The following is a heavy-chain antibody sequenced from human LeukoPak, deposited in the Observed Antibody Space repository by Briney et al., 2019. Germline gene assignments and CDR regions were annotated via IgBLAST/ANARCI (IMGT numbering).Heavy chain of an antibody. V-gene: IGHV3-48*03. CDR2: ISGGGETT. CDR1: EFTFSSYE. D-gene: IGHD5-18*01. CDR3: ARVGRIQYFDC. Sequence: GGSLRLSCSASEFTFSSYEMNWVRQAPGKGLEWVSYISGGGETTLYADSVKGRFTTSRDNAKNSLYLQWTSLRAEDTAVYYCARVGRIQYFDCWGQGTLVTVSS. J-gene: IGHJ4*02.